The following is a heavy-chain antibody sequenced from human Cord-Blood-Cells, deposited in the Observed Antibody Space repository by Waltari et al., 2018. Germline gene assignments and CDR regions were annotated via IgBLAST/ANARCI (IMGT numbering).Heavy chain of an antibody. CDR2: IYSGGST. V-gene: IGHV3-53*01. CDR3: ARVRSRILTGYYFDY. CDR1: GFTVSSNY. J-gene: IGHJ4*02. Sequence: EVQLVESGGGLIQPGGSLRLSCAASGFTVSSNYMSWVCQAPGKGLEWVSVIYSGGSTYYADSVKGRFTISRDNSKNTLYLQMNSLRAEDTAVYYCARVRSRILTGYYFDYWGQGTLVTVSS. D-gene: IGHD3-9*01.